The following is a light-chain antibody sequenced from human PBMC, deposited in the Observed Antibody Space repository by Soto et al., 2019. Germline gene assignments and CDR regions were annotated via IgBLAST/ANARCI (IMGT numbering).Light chain of an antibody. CDR1: QTISSW. CDR3: QHYNSYSEA. V-gene: IGKV1-5*03. J-gene: IGKJ1*01. Sequence: DIQMTQSPSTLSGSVGDRVTITCRASQTISSWLAWYQQKPGKAPKLLIYKASTLKSGVPSRFSGSGSGTEFTLTIIGLQAADVATYYCQHYNSYSEAFCQGTQVELK. CDR2: KAS.